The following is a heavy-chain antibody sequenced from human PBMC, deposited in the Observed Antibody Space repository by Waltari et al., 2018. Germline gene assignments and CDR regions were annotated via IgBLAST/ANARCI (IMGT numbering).Heavy chain of an antibody. CDR3: AKVVIAVAATGYFDL. J-gene: IGHJ2*01. Sequence: EVQLVESGGGLVQPGGSLRLSCVASGFTFSSYSMNWVRQAPGKGLEWVSAISGSGGSTYYADSVKGRFTISRDNSKNTLYLQMNSLRAEDTAVYYCAKVVIAVAATGYFDLWGRGTLVTVSS. CDR1: GFTFSSYS. V-gene: IGHV3-23*04. CDR2: ISGSGGST. D-gene: IGHD6-19*01.